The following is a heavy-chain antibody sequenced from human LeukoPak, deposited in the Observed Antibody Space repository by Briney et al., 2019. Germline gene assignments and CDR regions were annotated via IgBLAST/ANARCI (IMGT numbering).Heavy chain of an antibody. J-gene: IGHJ6*03. D-gene: IGHD4-17*01. V-gene: IGHV3-21*01. Sequence: GGSLRLSCAASGFTFSSYSMNWVRQAPGKGLEWVSSISSSSSYIYYADSVKGRFTISRDNAKNSLYLQMNSLRAEDTAVYYCARALTYGDNSYYYYYVDVWGKGTTVTVSS. CDR2: ISSSSSYI. CDR1: GFTFSSYS. CDR3: ARALTYGDNSYYYYYVDV.